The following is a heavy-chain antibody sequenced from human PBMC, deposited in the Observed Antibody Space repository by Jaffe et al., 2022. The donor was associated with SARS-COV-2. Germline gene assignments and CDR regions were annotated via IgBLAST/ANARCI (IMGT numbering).Heavy chain of an antibody. Sequence: EVQLVDSGGGLVQPGGSLRLSCAASGFTFSNYAMSWVRQAPGKGLVWVSAISGSGGNTFYADSVKGRFTISRDNSENTLYLQMNSLRGEDTAVYYCAKGGGDVLVPAHFNYYFHYMDVWGKGTTVTVS. CDR2: ISGSGGNT. D-gene: IGHD2-2*01. V-gene: IGHV3-23*04. J-gene: IGHJ6*03. CDR1: GFTFSNYA. CDR3: AKGGGDVLVPAHFNYYFHYMDV.